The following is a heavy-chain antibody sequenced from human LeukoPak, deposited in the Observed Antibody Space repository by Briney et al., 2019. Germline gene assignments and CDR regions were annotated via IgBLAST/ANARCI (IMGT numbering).Heavy chain of an antibody. CDR2: INSDGNSI. CDR3: YASGSFWDYDY. CDR1: GFTFSTHW. Sequence: GGSLRLSCSASGFTFSTHWMHWVRQAPGKGLVWVSRINSDGNSINYADSVKGRFTISRDNAMSTLFLQMNSLRAEDTAVYYCYASGSFWDYDYWGQGAQVTVSS. J-gene: IGHJ4*02. V-gene: IGHV3-74*01. D-gene: IGHD3-10*01.